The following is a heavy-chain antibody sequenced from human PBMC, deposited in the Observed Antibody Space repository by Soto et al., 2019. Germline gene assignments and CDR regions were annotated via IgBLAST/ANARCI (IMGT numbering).Heavy chain of an antibody. D-gene: IGHD3-9*01. Sequence: GASVKVSCKASGYTFTAYYLHWVRQAPGQGLEWMGWINPNSATTKYVGKFQGRVTMTRDTSISTAYMELTDLRSDDTAVYYCARVVTPTLRYFDWLSYYYYGMDVWGQGTTVTVSS. CDR3: ARVVTPTLRYFDWLSYYYYGMDV. V-gene: IGHV1-2*02. CDR1: GYTFTAYY. CDR2: INPNSATT. J-gene: IGHJ6*02.